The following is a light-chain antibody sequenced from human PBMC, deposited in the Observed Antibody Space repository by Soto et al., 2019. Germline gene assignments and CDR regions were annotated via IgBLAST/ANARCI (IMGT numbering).Light chain of an antibody. CDR1: QAISNN. Sequence: RVMTQSPVTLSLSPGERVTISCRASQAISNNLAWYQQKPGQAPRLLIFDASTRAPGIPARFSGSGSGTEFTLTISSLPSEDFAVYYCQQANDWPPTFGQGTRV. J-gene: IGKJ1*01. V-gene: IGKV3-15*01. CDR2: DAS. CDR3: QQANDWPPT.